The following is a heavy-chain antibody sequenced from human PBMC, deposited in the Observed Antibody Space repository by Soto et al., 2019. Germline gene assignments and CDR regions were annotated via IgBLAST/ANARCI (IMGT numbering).Heavy chain of an antibody. D-gene: IGHD3-9*01. Sequence: PGGSLRLSCAASGFTFSSYAMSWVRQAPGKGLEWVSAISGSGGSTYYADSVKGRFTISRDNSKNTLYLQMNSLRAEDTAVYYCAKESYFDWLSINYFDYWGQGTLVTVSS. CDR3: AKESYFDWLSINYFDY. CDR1: GFTFSSYA. J-gene: IGHJ4*02. CDR2: ISGSGGST. V-gene: IGHV3-23*01.